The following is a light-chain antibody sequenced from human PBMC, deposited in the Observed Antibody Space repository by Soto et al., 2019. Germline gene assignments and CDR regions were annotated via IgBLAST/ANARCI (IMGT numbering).Light chain of an antibody. CDR2: GVA. CDR3: MQSIQLPRT. V-gene: IGKV2D-29*01. Sequence: VRTRSALSLPVTLGQPASISCKSSQGLLPSDVNTYLGWYLQKPGQPPQLQIYGVANRFSGVPERFSGSGSGTDFTLKISRVEAEDVGVYYCMQSIQLPRTFGQGTKVDIK. J-gene: IGKJ1*01. CDR1: QGLLPSDVNTY.